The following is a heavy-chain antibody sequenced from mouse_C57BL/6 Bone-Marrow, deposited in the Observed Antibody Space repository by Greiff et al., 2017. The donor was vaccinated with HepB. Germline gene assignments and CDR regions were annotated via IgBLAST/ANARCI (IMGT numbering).Heavy chain of an antibody. CDR1: GYTFTSYW. J-gene: IGHJ1*03. Sequence: QVQLQQPGAELVMPGASVKLSCKASGYTFTSYWMHWVKQRPGQGLEWIGEIDPSDSYTNYNQKFKGKSTLTVDKSSSTAYMQLSSLTSEDSAVYYCARSKGYWYFDVWGTGTTVTVSS. CDR3: ARSKGYWYFDV. CDR2: IDPSDSYT. V-gene: IGHV1-69*01.